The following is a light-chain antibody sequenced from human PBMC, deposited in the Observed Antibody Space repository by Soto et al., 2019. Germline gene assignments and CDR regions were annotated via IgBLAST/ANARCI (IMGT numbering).Light chain of an antibody. J-gene: IGLJ3*02. CDR3: QSYDTSLRVRV. CDR1: SSNIGAGYD. Sequence: QSVLTQPPSLSGAPGQRVTISCTGSSSNIGAGYDVHWYQHLPGTAPRLLISGNSNRPSGVPDRFSGSKSGTSASLDIAGLQAEDEADYYCQSYDTSLRVRVFGGGTKLTVL. V-gene: IGLV1-40*01. CDR2: GNS.